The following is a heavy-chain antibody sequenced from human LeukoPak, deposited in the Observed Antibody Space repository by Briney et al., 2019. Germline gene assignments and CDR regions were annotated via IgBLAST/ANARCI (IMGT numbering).Heavy chain of an antibody. D-gene: IGHD3-3*01. J-gene: IGHJ4*02. CDR1: GGSFSGYY. Sequence: PSETLSLTCAVYGGSFSGYYWSWIRQPPGKGLEWIGEINHSGSTNYNPSLKSRVTISVDTSKNQFSLKLISVTAAEAAVYYCGSRGYDFWSGYYTGIFDYWGQGTLVTVSS. CDR2: INHSGST. V-gene: IGHV4-34*01. CDR3: GSRGYDFWSGYYTGIFDY.